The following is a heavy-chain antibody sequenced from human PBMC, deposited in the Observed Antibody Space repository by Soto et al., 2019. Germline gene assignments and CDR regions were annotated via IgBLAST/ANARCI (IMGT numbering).Heavy chain of an antibody. J-gene: IGHJ4*02. V-gene: IGHV1-69*06. CDR2: IIPIFGTA. CDR1: GGTFSSYA. D-gene: IGHD3-16*02. CDR3: ARVVSELSTHYLDY. Sequence: SVKVSGKASGGTFSSYAISWVRQAPGQGLEWMGGIIPIFGTANYAQKFQGRVTITADKSTSTAYMELSSLRSEVTAVYYCARVVSELSTHYLDYWGQGTLITGS.